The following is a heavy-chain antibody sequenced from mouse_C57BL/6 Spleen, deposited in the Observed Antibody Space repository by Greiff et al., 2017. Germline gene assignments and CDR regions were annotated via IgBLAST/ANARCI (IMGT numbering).Heavy chain of an antibody. J-gene: IGHJ1*03. CDR1: GYSITNGNHW. D-gene: IGHD2-3*01. CDR2: ISSSGST. CDR3: ARGDGYWYVDV. V-gene: IGHV3-4*01. Sequence: EVQLQQSGPALVKPSQTVSLTCTVTGYSITNGNHWWTWIRQVSGSKLEWIGYISSSGSTDSNPSLKSRISIPRDTSKNQLFLQFNSVTTEDIVKYYCARGDGYWYVDVWGTGTTVTVSS.